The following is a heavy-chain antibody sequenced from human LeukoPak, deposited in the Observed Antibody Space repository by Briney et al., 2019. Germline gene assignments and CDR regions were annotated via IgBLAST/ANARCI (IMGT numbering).Heavy chain of an antibody. D-gene: IGHD3-3*01. CDR2: IYSGGST. CDR3: ARGTIFGVVIIAFDY. J-gene: IGHJ4*02. CDR1: GFTVSSNY. Sequence: GSLRLSCAASGFTVSSNYMSWVRQAPGKGLEWVSVIYSGGSTYYADSVKGRFTISRDNSKNTLYLQMNSLRAEDTAVYYCARGTIFGVVIIAFDYWGQGTLVTVSS. V-gene: IGHV3-53*01.